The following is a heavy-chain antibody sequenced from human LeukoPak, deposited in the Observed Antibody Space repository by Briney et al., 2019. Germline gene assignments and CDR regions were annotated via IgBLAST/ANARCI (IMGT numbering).Heavy chain of an antibody. CDR3: ARRSTVLTADYED. V-gene: IGHV1-46*01. Sequence: ASVKVSCKASGHTFSRSYMHWVRQAPGQGLEWMGVINPSGTWTSYAQKFRGRITMTRDMSTSTDYMELRSLGFEDTALYYCARRSTVLTADYEDWGQGTLVTVSA. D-gene: IGHD4-23*01. CDR1: GHTFSRSY. J-gene: IGHJ4*02. CDR2: INPSGTWT.